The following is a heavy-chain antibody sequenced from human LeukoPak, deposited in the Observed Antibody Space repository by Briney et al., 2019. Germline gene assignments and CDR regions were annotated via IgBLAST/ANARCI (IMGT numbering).Heavy chain of an antibody. J-gene: IGHJ5*02. CDR3: ARGAYSSSGFNWFDP. CDR2: IYTSGST. CDR1: GGSISSYY. D-gene: IGHD6-13*01. Sequence: SETLSLTCTVSGGSISSYYWSWIRQPPGKGLEWIGYIYTSGSTNYNPYLTSQVTISVDTSKNQFSLKLSSVTAADTAVYYCARGAYSSSGFNWFDPWGQGTLVTVSS. V-gene: IGHV4-4*09.